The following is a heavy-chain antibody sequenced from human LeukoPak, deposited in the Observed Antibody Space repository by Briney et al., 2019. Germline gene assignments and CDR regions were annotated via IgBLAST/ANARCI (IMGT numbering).Heavy chain of an antibody. D-gene: IGHD2-2*01. CDR3: ARGGRCCSSSSCHLGDY. J-gene: IGHJ4*02. CDR1: GFTFSSYW. CDR2: IWYDGSNE. V-gene: IGHV3-33*08. Sequence: GGSLRLSCAASGFTFSSYWMSWVRQAPGKGLEWVAVIWYDGSNEYYADSVKGRFTISRDYSKNTLYLQMNSLRAEDTAVYYCARGGRCCSSSSCHLGDYWGQGTLVTVSS.